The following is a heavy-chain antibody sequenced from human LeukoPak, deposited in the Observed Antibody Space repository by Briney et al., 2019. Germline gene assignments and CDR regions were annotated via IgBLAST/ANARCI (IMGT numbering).Heavy chain of an antibody. D-gene: IGHD3-10*01. CDR1: GFTFSSYA. CDR2: ISYDGSNK. J-gene: IGHJ4*02. Sequence: PGGSLRLSCAASGFTFSSYAMHWVRQAPGKGLEWVAVISYDGSNKYYADSLKGRFTISRDNAKNSMYLQMNSLRAEDTAVYYCARSAHSGLFDYWGQGTLVTVSS. CDR3: ARSAHSGLFDY. V-gene: IGHV3-30-3*01.